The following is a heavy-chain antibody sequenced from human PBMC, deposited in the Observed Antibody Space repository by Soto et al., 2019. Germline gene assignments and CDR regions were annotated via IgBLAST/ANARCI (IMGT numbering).Heavy chain of an antibody. V-gene: IGHV1-18*01. CDR2: ISAYNGNT. J-gene: IGHJ4*02. D-gene: IGHD3-22*01. CDR1: GYTFTSYG. CDR3: ARDNMIVVVPDLDY. Sequence: ASVKVSCKASGYTFTSYGISWVRQAPGQGLEWMGWISAYNGNTNYAQKLQGRVTMTTDTSTSTAYMELRSLRSDDTAVYYCARDNMIVVVPDLDYWGQGTMVTVSS.